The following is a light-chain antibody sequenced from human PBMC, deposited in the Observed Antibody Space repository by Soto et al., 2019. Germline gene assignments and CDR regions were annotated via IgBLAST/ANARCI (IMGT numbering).Light chain of an antibody. Sequence: VLTQPASVSGSPGQSITISCTGTGSDVGGYDYVSWYQHHPGKAPKVMIYEVTNRPSGVSNHFSGSKSGNTASLTISGLLAEDEADYYCSSYTSSSTYVFGTGTKVTVL. CDR1: GSDVGGYDY. CDR3: SSYTSSSTYV. J-gene: IGLJ1*01. V-gene: IGLV2-14*01. CDR2: EVT.